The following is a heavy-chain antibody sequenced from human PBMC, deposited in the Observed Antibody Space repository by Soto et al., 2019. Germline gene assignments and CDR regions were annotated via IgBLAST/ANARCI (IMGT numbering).Heavy chain of an antibody. CDR1: GYTFTGQY. J-gene: IGHJ4*02. D-gene: IGHD6-6*01. CDR3: ARDGEYSSSSGLLSY. V-gene: IGHV1-2*02. CDR2: LNPSSGGT. Sequence: QVQLMQSGAEVKKPGASVKVSCKASGYTFTGQYIHWVRQAPGQGLEWMGWLNPSSGGTQYAQKFQGTVTMTRDTSISTAYMELRSLTSDDTSVYYCARDGEYSSSSGLLSYWGQGTLVTVSS.